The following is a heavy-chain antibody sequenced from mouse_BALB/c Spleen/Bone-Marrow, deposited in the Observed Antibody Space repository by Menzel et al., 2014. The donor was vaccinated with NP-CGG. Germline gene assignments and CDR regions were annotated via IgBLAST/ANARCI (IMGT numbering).Heavy chain of an antibody. D-gene: IGHD2-4*01. Sequence: EVQVVESGGGLVKPGGSLKLPCAASGFTFSSYAMSWVRQTPEKRLEWVATISSGGSYTYYPDSVKGRFTISRDNAKNTLYLQMSSLRSEDTAMYYCARHGITRLLDYWGQGTTLTVSS. V-gene: IGHV5-9-3*01. CDR1: GFTFSSYA. CDR2: ISSGGSYT. J-gene: IGHJ2*01. CDR3: ARHGITRLLDY.